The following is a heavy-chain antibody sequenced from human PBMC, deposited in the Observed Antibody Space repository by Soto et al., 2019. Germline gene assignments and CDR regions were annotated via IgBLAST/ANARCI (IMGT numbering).Heavy chain of an antibody. Sequence: PGGSLRLSCAASGFTFSSYGMHWVRQAPGKELEWVAVIWYDGSNKYYADSVKGRFTISRDNSKNTLYLQMNSLRAEDTAVYYCASSIAARAARGFGGFDYWGQGTLVTVSS. J-gene: IGHJ4*02. V-gene: IGHV3-33*01. D-gene: IGHD6-6*01. CDR2: IWYDGSNK. CDR3: ASSIAARAARGFGGFDY. CDR1: GFTFSSYG.